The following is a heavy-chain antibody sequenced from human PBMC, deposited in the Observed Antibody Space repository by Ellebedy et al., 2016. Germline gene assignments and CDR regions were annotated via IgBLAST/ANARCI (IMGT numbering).Heavy chain of an antibody. Sequence: GESLKISCAASGFTFSSYAMHWVRQAPGKGLEWVAVISYDGSNKYYADSVKGRFTISRDNSKNTLYLQMNSLRAEDTAVYYCARISGVGWSPTATDYWGQGTLVTVSS. J-gene: IGHJ4*02. D-gene: IGHD6-19*01. CDR1: GFTFSSYA. V-gene: IGHV3-30-3*01. CDR3: ARISGVGWSPTATDY. CDR2: ISYDGSNK.